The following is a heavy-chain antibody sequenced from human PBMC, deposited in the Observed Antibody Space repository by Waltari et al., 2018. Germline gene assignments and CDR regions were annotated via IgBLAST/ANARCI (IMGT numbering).Heavy chain of an antibody. D-gene: IGHD4-17*01. J-gene: IGHJ4*02. Sequence: LIESGGGLVQPGWSLRLSCRVSGFTFRDYGMRWVRQAPGKGRGWVGFIRIRVYGGTTEYAASVRGRFSISRDDSKGIVYLQMNSLKTEDTAVYYCTRDLVSTYGDALDYWGQGVLVTVSS. V-gene: IGHV3-49*04. CDR3: TRDLVSTYGDALDY. CDR1: GFTFRDYG. CDR2: IRIRVYGGTT.